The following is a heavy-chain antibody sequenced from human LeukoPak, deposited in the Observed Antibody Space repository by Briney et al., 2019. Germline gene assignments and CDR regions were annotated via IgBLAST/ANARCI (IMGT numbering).Heavy chain of an antibody. V-gene: IGHV7-4-1*02. CDR2: INTNTGNP. Sequence: ASVKVSCKASGYTFTSYAMNWVRRAPGQGLEWMGWINTNTGNPTYAQGFTGRFVFSLDTSVSTAYLQISSLKAEDTAVYYCARRSGYSPYYYYGMDVWGQGTTVTVSS. D-gene: IGHD3-3*01. CDR1: GYTFTSYA. CDR3: ARRSGYSPYYYYGMDV. J-gene: IGHJ6*02.